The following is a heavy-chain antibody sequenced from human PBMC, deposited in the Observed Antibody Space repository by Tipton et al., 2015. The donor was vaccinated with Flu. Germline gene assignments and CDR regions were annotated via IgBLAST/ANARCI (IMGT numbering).Heavy chain of an antibody. J-gene: IGHJ5*02. Sequence: TLSLTCSVSGGSISTGYYYWTWIRQHPGKGLEWIGYISYSGSTYYNPSLKSRVSISVDTSKNHFSLKLISVTAADTAVYYCAREGPVGSTYGFNLWGQGTPVTVPS. CDR2: ISYSGST. CDR3: AREGPVGSTYGFNL. CDR1: GGSISTGYYY. V-gene: IGHV4-31*03. D-gene: IGHD5-18*01.